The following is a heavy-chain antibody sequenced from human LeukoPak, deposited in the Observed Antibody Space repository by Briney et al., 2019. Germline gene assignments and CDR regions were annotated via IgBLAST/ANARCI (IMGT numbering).Heavy chain of an antibody. CDR2: IHPGDSGT. D-gene: IGHD5-18*01. CDR1: GHSFTNYW. J-gene: IGHJ4*02. Sequence: GESLKISCKGSGHSFTNYWIGWVRQMPGKGLEWMGIIHPGDSGTRYSPSFQGQVTMSVDESITTAYLQWSSLRASDSAIYYCARGGTYRYGSSDYWGQGTLVTVSS. V-gene: IGHV5-51*01. CDR3: ARGGTYRYGSSDY.